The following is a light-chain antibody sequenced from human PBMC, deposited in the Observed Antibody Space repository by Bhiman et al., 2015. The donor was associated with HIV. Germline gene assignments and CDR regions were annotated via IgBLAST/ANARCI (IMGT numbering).Light chain of an antibody. Sequence: QSVLTQPPSVSGAPGQRVTISCTGSSSNIGAGYDVHWFQQLPGTAPKLLIYGNSIRPSGVPDRFSGSKFGNTASLTISELQTEDEADYYCCSFTGDTHLYVFGSGTTVTVL. J-gene: IGLJ1*01. CDR1: SSNIGAGYD. CDR3: CSFTGDTHLYV. V-gene: IGLV1-40*01. CDR2: GNS.